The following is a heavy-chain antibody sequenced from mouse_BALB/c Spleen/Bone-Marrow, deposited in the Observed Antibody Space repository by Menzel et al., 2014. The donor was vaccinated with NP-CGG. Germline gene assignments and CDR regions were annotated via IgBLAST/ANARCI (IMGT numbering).Heavy chain of an antibody. V-gene: IGHV1-7*01. J-gene: IGHJ2*01. Sequence: QVQLKESGAELAKPGASVKMSCKASGYTFTSYWMHWVKQRPGQGLEWIGYINPSTGYTEYNQKFKDKATLTADKSSSTAYMQLSSLTSEDSAVYYCARGVGRAFDYWGQGTTLTVSS. D-gene: IGHD4-1*01. CDR2: INPSTGYT. CDR3: ARGVGRAFDY. CDR1: GYTFTSYW.